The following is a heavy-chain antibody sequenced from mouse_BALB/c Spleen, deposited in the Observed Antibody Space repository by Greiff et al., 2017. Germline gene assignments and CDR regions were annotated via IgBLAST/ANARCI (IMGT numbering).Heavy chain of an antibody. V-gene: IGHV5-6*02. J-gene: IGHJ1*01. D-gene: IGHD1-1*01. CDR1: GFTFSSYG. CDR3: ARGATTVVADWYFDV. CDR2: ISSGGSYT. Sequence: EVKLVESGGDLVKPGGSLKLSCAASGFTFSSYGMSWVRQTPDKRLEWVATISSGGSYTYYPDSVKGRFTISRDNAKNTLYLQMSSLKSEDTAMYYCARGATTVVADWYFDVWGAGTTVTVSS.